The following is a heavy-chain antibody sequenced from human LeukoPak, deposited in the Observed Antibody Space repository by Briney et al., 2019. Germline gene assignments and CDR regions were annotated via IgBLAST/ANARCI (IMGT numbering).Heavy chain of an antibody. CDR2: INEDGSEK. CDR1: RISFSNFW. D-gene: IGHD1-14*01. J-gene: IGHJ4*02. Sequence: GGSLRLSCVASRISFSNFWMIWVRQAPGKGLEWVANINEDGSEKNYVDSVKGRFTISRDNAKNSLYLQMSGLRVEDTAVYYCARARTQVSYRGFDYWGQGTPVTVSS. CDR3: ARARTQVSYRGFDY. V-gene: IGHV3-7*01.